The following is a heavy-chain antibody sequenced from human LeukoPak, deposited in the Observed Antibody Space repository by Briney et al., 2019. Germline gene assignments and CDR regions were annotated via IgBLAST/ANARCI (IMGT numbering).Heavy chain of an antibody. CDR3: ARVAYGSGSRLIDC. D-gene: IGHD3-10*01. J-gene: IGHJ4*02. V-gene: IGHV4-39*07. CDR1: GGSINSTNYN. CDR2: VYYSGLT. Sequence: RPSETLSLTCTVSGGSINSTNYNWGWIRQPPRRGPEWLASVYYSGLTYYNSSLKSRVSISVDTSKNRFSLKLTSVTAADTAVYYCARVAYGSGSRLIDCWGQGTLVTISS.